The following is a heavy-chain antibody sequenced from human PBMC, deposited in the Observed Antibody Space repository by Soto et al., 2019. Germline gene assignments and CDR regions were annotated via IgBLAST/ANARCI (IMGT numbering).Heavy chain of an antibody. Sequence: HPGGSLRLSGAASGFTFSNYGMTWVRQALGKGLEWVSGISDGGHNTYYADSVKGRFTISRDNSKSTLYLQMNSLRADDTAVYYCAQSDTAMAPLDYWGQGTLVTVSS. J-gene: IGHJ4*02. D-gene: IGHD5-18*01. CDR3: AQSDTAMAPLDY. CDR2: ISDGGHNT. V-gene: IGHV3-23*01. CDR1: GFTFSNYG.